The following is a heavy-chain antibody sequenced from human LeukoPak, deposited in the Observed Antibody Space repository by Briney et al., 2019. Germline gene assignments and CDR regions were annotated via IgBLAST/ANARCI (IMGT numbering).Heavy chain of an antibody. CDR1: GFTVSSYY. Sequence: GGSLRLSCAASGFTVSSYYMNWVRLGPGKELEWVSVIYTGGGRYYADSVRGRFTISRDTSKNMVLLQMNSLRVEDTAVYYCARGIDYWGRGTLVTVSS. CDR2: IYTGGGR. CDR3: ARGIDY. V-gene: IGHV3-53*01. J-gene: IGHJ4*02.